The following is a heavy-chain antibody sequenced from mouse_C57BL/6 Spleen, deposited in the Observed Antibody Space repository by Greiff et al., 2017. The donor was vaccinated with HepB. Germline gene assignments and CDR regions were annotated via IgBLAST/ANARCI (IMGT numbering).Heavy chain of an antibody. J-gene: IGHJ2*01. Sequence: EVQLQESGAELVKPGASVKLSCTASGFNIKDYYMHWVKQRTEQGLEWIGRIDPEDGETKYAPKFQGKATITADTSSSTAYMQLSSLTSEDSAVYFCARGAAYSNLDYWGQGTTLTVSS. CDR3: ARGAAYSNLDY. V-gene: IGHV14-2*01. D-gene: IGHD2-5*01. CDR2: IDPEDGET. CDR1: GFNIKDYY.